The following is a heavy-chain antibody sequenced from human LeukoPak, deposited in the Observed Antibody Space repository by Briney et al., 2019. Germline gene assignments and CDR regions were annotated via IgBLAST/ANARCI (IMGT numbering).Heavy chain of an antibody. D-gene: IGHD5-24*01. Sequence: GGSLRLSCVASGFTFSSYAVGWVRQAPGKRPEWVSSLTDSGGTTYYVDSVKGRFTISRDNSKNTLYLHMNSLRAEDTAMYYCAKKRDAFDIWGQGTVVAVSS. CDR2: LTDSGGTT. V-gene: IGHV3-23*01. J-gene: IGHJ3*02. CDR3: AKKRDAFDI. CDR1: GFTFSSYA.